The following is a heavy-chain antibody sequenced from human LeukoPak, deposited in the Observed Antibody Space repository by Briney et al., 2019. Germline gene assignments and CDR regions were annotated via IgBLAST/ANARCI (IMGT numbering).Heavy chain of an antibody. CDR3: AKSGYNRFDY. CDR2: INWNGGST. D-gene: IGHD5-24*01. Sequence: GGSLRLSCAASGFTFSSYAMSWVRQAPGKGLEWVSGINWNGGSTGYADSVKGRFTISRDNAKNSLYLQMNSLRADDTAVYYCAKSGYNRFDYWGQGTLVTVSS. CDR1: GFTFSSYA. V-gene: IGHV3-20*04. J-gene: IGHJ4*02.